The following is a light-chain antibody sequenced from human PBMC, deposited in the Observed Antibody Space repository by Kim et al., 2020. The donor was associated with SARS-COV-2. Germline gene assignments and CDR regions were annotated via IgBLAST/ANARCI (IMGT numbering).Light chain of an antibody. V-gene: IGKV3-11*01. CDR2: DAS. CDR1: VSSY. Sequence: VSSYLAWYQQKPGQAPRLLIYDASTRATGIPARFSGGGSGTDFTLTISSLEPEDFAVYYCQQRSNWPPYTFGQGTKLEI. J-gene: IGKJ2*01. CDR3: QQRSNWPPYT.